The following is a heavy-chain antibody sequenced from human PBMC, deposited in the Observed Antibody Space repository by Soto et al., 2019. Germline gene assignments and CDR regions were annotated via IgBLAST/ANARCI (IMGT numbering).Heavy chain of an antibody. D-gene: IGHD1-1*01. CDR2: IIPIFGGA. V-gene: IGHV1-69*01. CDR1: GGTFSNAA. Sequence: VQVVQSEAEAKQPGSSVKVSCKVSGGTFSNAAFSWVRQVPGQGLEWMGGIIPIFGGAKYAQKFQARVKITADEMTDILDEEVTSPRNDDPAVFCCERDGEYRRQAGIPEYFGMDVWGQGTTGTLSS. CDR3: ERDGEYRRQAGIPEYFGMDV. J-gene: IGHJ6*02.